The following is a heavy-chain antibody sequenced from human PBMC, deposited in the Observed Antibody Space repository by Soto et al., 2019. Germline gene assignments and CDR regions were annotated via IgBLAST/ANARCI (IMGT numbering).Heavy chain of an antibody. CDR2: IYTGDTP. CDR1: RFTVGSSY. V-gene: IGHV3-53*01. Sequence: GGSLRLSCAASRFTVGSSYVSWVRQAPGKWLEWVSVIYTGDTPFYADSVKGRFTISRDNSKNTLYLQMNSLRVEDTALYHCAKSTDGYPYFFDTWGQGXLVTVYS. CDR3: AKSTDGYPYFFDT. D-gene: IGHD5-18*01. J-gene: IGHJ4*02.